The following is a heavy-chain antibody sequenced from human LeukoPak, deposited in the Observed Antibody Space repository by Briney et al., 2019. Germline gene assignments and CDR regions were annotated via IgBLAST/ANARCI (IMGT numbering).Heavy chain of an antibody. Sequence: PSETLSLTCTVSGGSISGYYWSWIRQPPGKGLEWIGYIYYSGSTNYNPSLKSRVTISVDTSKNQFSLKLSSVTAADTAVYYCGRGGWYAPLWGQGTLVTVSS. CDR1: GGSISGYY. CDR3: GRGGWYAPL. CDR2: IYYSGST. D-gene: IGHD6-19*01. J-gene: IGHJ4*02. V-gene: IGHV4-59*08.